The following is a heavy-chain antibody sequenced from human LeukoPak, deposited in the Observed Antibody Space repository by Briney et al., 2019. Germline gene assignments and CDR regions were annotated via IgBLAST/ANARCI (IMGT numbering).Heavy chain of an antibody. CDR1: GFTFSSYA. CDR2: ISSSSTYI. D-gene: IGHD2-15*01. V-gene: IGHV3-21*01. J-gene: IGHJ6*03. Sequence: PGGSLRLSCAASGFTFSSYAMNWVRQAPGKGLEWVSSISSSSTYIYYADSVKGRFTISRDNAKNSLYLQMNSLRAEDTAVYCCATKGCSGGSCYFQPNYYYYMDVWGKGTTVTVSS. CDR3: ATKGCSGGSCYFQPNYYYYMDV.